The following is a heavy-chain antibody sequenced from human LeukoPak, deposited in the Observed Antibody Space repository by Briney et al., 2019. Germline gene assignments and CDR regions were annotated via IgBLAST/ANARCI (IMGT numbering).Heavy chain of an antibody. D-gene: IGHD5-18*01. J-gene: IGHJ4*02. V-gene: IGHV1-18*01. CDR2: ISAYNGNT. CDR1: SYTFTSYG. Sequence: ASVKVSCKASSYTFTSYGITWVRQAPGQGLEWMGWISAYNGNTNYAQKLQGRVTMTTDTSTSTAYMELRRLTSDDTAVYYCARDFIRGSSFAYRLLESWGQGTLVIVSS. CDR3: ARDFIRGSSFAYRLLES.